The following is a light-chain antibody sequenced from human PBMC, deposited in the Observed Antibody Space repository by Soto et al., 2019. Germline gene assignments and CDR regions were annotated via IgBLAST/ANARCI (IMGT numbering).Light chain of an antibody. V-gene: IGLV2-14*01. CDR2: EVS. Sequence: QSALTQPASVSGSPGQSITISCTGTSSDVGGYNYVSWYQQHPGKAPKLMIYEVSNRPSGVSNRFSGSTSGITASLTNSGLQAEDEADYYCSSYTSSSTLVFGTGTKLTVL. CDR1: SSDVGGYNY. CDR3: SSYTSSSTLV. J-gene: IGLJ1*01.